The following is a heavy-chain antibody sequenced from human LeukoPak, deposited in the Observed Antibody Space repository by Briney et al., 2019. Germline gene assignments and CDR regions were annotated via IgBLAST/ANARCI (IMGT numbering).Heavy chain of an antibody. CDR3: ARDGRSTSFGWFDP. V-gene: IGHV4-59*01. Sequence: SETLSLTCTVSGGSISSYYWSWIRQPPGKGLEWIGYIYYSGSTNYNPSLKSRVTISVDTSKNQFSLKLSSVTAADTAVYYCARDGRSTSFGWFDPWGQGTLVTVSS. J-gene: IGHJ5*02. CDR2: IYYSGST. CDR1: GGSISSYY. D-gene: IGHD2-2*01.